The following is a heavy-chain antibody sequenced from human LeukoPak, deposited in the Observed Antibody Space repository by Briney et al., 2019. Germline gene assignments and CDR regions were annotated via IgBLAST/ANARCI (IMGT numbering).Heavy chain of an antibody. J-gene: IGHJ4*02. D-gene: IGHD6-19*01. CDR3: ARRGSSGFLYYFDY. CDR1: GGSIRSSDDY. V-gene: IGHV4-39*01. Sequence: PSETLSLTCTVFGGSIRSSDDYWGWIRQPPGNGLEWIGSIHYGGITYYNPSLNSRVTISVDTSKNQFSLKLSSVTAADTAVYYCARRGSSGFLYYFDYWGQGILVTVSS. CDR2: IHYGGIT.